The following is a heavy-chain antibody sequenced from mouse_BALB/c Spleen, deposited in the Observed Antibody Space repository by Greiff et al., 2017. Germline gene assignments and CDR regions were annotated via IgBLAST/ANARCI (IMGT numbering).Heavy chain of an antibody. J-gene: IGHJ4*01. CDR3: ARDRYDGHVYAMDY. Sequence: QVQLQQPGAELVKPGASVKLSCKASGYTFTSYWMHWVKQRPGQGLEWIGEINPSNGRTNYNEKFKSKATLTVDKSSSTAYMQLSSLTSEDSAVYYCARDRYDGHVYAMDYWGQGTSVTVSS. V-gene: IGHV1S81*02. D-gene: IGHD2-14*01. CDR1: GYTFTSYW. CDR2: INPSNGRT.